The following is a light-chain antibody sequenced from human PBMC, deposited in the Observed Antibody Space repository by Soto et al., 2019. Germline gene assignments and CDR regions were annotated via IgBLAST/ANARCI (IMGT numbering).Light chain of an antibody. CDR1: HSVGSN. J-gene: IGKJ1*01. CDR3: QQYASSPQT. CDR2: DAS. Sequence: IVLMQSPDTLSLSPGERATLSCRASHSVGSNLAWYQQNPGQAPRLLIYDASTRATGIADRFSASGSGTDFTLTISRLEPEEFAVYSCQQYASSPQTFGQGTKVDIK. V-gene: IGKV3-20*01.